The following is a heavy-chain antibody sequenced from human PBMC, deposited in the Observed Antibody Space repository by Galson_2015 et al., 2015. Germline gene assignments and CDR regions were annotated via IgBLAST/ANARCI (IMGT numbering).Heavy chain of an antibody. CDR1: GFTFSSYS. V-gene: IGHV3-48*02. D-gene: IGHD3-10*01. CDR3: ARDIRSYGSGSYMDV. Sequence: SLRLSCAASGFTFSSYSMNWVRQAPGKGLEWVSYISSSSSTIYYADSVKGRFTISRDNAKNSLYLQMNSLRDEDTAVYYCARDIRSYGSGSYMDVWGKGTPVTVSS. CDR2: ISSSSSTI. J-gene: IGHJ6*03.